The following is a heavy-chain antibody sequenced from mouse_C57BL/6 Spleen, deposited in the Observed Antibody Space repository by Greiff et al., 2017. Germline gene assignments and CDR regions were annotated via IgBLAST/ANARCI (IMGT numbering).Heavy chain of an antibody. CDR3: ARGAVDYDVAMDY. D-gene: IGHD2-4*01. CDR2: ISSGSSTI. V-gene: IGHV5-17*01. CDR1: GFTFSDYG. Sequence: EVQLVESGGGLVKPGGSLKLSCAASGFTFSDYGMHWVRKAPEKGLEWVAYISSGSSTIYYADTVKGRFTISRDNAKNTLFLQMTSLRSEDTAMYYCARGAVDYDVAMDYWGQGTSVTVSS. J-gene: IGHJ4*01.